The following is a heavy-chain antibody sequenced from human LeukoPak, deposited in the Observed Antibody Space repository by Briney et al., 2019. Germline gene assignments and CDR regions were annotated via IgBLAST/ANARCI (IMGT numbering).Heavy chain of an antibody. CDR2: INSDGSST. D-gene: IGHD3-22*01. CDR3: ARSLGSSGYQDY. CDR1: GFTFSSYW. Sequence: PGGSLSLSCAASGFTFSSYWMHWVRQAPGKGLVWVSRINSDGSSTSYADSVKGRFTISRDNAKNTVYLQMNSLRAEDTAVYYCARSLGSSGYQDYWGQGTLVTVSS. V-gene: IGHV3-74*01. J-gene: IGHJ4*02.